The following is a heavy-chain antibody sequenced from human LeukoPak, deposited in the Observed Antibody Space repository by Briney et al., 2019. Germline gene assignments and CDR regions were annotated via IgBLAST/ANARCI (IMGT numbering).Heavy chain of an antibody. D-gene: IGHD6-19*01. V-gene: IGHV4-59*01. CDR3: AREWAVAGLDY. J-gene: IGHJ4*02. CDR1: GGSISSYY. CDR2: IYYSGST. Sequence: SETLSLTCTVSGGSISSYYWSWIRQPPGKGLERIGYIYYSGSTNYNPSLKSRVTISVDTSKNQFSLKLSSVTAADTAVYYCAREWAVAGLDYWGQGTLVTVSS.